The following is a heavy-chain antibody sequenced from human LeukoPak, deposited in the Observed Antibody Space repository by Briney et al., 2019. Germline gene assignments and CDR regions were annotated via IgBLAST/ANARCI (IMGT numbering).Heavy chain of an antibody. CDR1: GFTFSNYG. CDR3: LRGDRRDY. J-gene: IGHJ4*02. V-gene: IGHV3-30*03. CDR2: ISYNGSK. Sequence: GGSLRLSCAASGFTFSNYGMHWVRQAPGKGLEWVAVISYNGSKYYADSVKGRFTISRDNSNNTLYLQMNSLRVEDTAVYYCLRGDRRDYWGQGTLVTVSS.